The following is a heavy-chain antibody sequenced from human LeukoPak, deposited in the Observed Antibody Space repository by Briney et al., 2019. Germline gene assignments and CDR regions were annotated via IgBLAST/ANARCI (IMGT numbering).Heavy chain of an antibody. Sequence: KPSETLSLTCTVSDDSISSGTYYWSWIRQPAGKGLEWIGRMHTSGSTNYNPSLKSRVTISVDTSKNQFSLKLSSVTAADTAVYYCARVGGGNSVGNWFDPWGQGTLVTVSS. CDR1: DDSISSGTYY. D-gene: IGHD4-23*01. CDR2: MHTSGST. CDR3: ARVGGGNSVGNWFDP. V-gene: IGHV4-61*02. J-gene: IGHJ5*02.